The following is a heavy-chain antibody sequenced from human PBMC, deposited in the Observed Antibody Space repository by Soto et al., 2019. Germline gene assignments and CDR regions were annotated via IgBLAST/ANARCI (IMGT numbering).Heavy chain of an antibody. Sequence: SLRLSCEASGFTFSNFWMSWVRQAPGKGLEWVANIKQDGSEKKYVDSVKGRFIISRDNAKNSLSLQMNSLRAEDTAVYYGATNTVTKVDDYWGQGARVTVSS. CDR2: IKQDGSEK. CDR1: GFTFSNFW. V-gene: IGHV3-7*03. J-gene: IGHJ4*02. CDR3: ATNTVTKVDDY. D-gene: IGHD4-17*01.